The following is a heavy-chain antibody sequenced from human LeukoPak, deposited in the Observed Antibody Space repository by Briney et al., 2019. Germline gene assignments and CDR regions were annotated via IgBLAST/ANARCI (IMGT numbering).Heavy chain of an antibody. Sequence: ASVKVSCKASGYTFTGYYMHWVRQAPGQGLEWMGWINPNSGGTNYAQKFQGRVTMTRDTSISTAYMELSRLRSDDTAVYHCARAVDIVVVPAAPFDPWGQGTLVTVSS. CDR3: ARAVDIVVVPAAPFDP. J-gene: IGHJ5*02. D-gene: IGHD2-2*03. CDR2: INPNSGGT. V-gene: IGHV1-2*02. CDR1: GYTFTGYY.